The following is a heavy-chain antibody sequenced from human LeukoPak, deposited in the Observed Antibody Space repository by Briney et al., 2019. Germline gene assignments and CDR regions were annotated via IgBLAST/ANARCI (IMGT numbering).Heavy chain of an antibody. CDR1: GGSISSGGYS. Sequence: SETLSLTCAIAGGSISSGGYSWSWIRQPPGKGLEWIGYIYHSGSTSYNPSLKSRVTISVDRSKNQFSLKLSSVTAADTAVYYCARAVGRDAFDIWGQGTMVTVSS. D-gene: IGHD1-26*01. CDR2: IYHSGST. J-gene: IGHJ3*02. V-gene: IGHV4-30-2*01. CDR3: ARAVGRDAFDI.